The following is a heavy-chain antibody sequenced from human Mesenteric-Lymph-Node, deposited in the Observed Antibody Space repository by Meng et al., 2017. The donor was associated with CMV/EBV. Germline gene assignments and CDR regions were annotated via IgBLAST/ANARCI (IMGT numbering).Heavy chain of an antibody. CDR2: IYYDGSA. CDR3: QQQLIY. CDR1: GGSITSYY. J-gene: IGHJ4*02. Sequence: SETLSLTCTVSGGSITSYYWSWIRQPPGKGLEWIAYIYYDGSAKYNPSLKSRVTILVDTSKNQFSLKLTSVTAADTAVYYCQQQLIYWGRGTLVTVSS. V-gene: IGHV4-59*01. D-gene: IGHD6-13*01.